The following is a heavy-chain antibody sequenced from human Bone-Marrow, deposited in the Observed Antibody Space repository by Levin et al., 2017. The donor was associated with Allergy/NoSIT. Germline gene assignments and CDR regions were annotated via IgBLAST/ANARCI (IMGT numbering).Heavy chain of an antibody. D-gene: IGHD4/OR15-4a*01. J-gene: IGHJ4*02. Sequence: GGSLRLSCAASGFTFSSDAMSWFRQAPEKGLEWVSTISRSGGTTWYADSVKGRFTSSRDNSKNTLYLQMDSLRAEDSATYYCAKHSATDDGSSDFWGQGTLVTVSS. CDR2: ISRSGGTT. CDR3: AKHSATDDGSSDF. CDR1: GFTFSSDA. V-gene: IGHV3-23*01.